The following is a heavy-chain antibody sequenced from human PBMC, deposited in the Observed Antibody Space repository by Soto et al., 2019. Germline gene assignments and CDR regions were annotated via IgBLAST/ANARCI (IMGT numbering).Heavy chain of an antibody. Sequence: GGSLRLSCAASGFTFSSYSMNWVRQAPGKGLEWVSSISSSSSYIYYADSVKGRFTISRDNAKNSLYLQMNSLRAEDTAVYYCARGAFGTSMRWFDPWGQGTLVTVYS. D-gene: IGHD1-1*01. V-gene: IGHV3-21*01. CDR2: ISSSSSYI. CDR1: GFTFSSYS. J-gene: IGHJ5*02. CDR3: ARGAFGTSMRWFDP.